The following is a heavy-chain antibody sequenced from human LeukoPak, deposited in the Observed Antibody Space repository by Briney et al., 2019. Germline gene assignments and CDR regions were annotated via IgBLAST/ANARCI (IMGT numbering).Heavy chain of an antibody. Sequence: GGSLRLSCAASGFTFSNYAMSWVRQAAGQGLEWVSAISGHSGSTYYADSVKGRFTISRDNSKNTLYLQMNSLRAEDTAVYFCAKDIVVVPAAADAFDLWGQGTMVTVSS. J-gene: IGHJ3*01. CDR1: GFTFSNYA. CDR2: ISGHSGST. V-gene: IGHV3-23*01. D-gene: IGHD2-2*01. CDR3: AKDIVVVPAAADAFDL.